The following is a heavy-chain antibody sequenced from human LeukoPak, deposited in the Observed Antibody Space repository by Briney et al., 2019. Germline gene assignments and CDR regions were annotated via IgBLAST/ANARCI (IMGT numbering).Heavy chain of an antibody. D-gene: IGHD5-18*01. J-gene: IGHJ6*02. V-gene: IGHV3-30*03. Sequence: GGSLRLSCAASGFTFSTYGMHWVRQAPGRGLEWVSVISYDGSNKYYADSVRGRFNISRDNSKNTLYLQMNSLRAEDTAVYYCASPGYSYGQYYYGMDVWGQGTTVTVSS. CDR1: GFTFSTYG. CDR3: ASPGYSYGQYYYGMDV. CDR2: ISYDGSNK.